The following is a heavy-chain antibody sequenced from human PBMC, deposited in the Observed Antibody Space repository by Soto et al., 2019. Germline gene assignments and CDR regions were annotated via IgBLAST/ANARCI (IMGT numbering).Heavy chain of an antibody. CDR1: GGSVSSDNYY. J-gene: IGHJ6*02. D-gene: IGHD6-13*01. Sequence: QVQLQESGPGLVKPSETLSLTCTVSGGSVSSDNYYWSWIRQPPGKGLEWIGYIYYSGSTNYNPSLKSRVTISVDTSKNQFSLRLSSVTAADTAVYYCARDSIAAVASYYYYYGVDVWGQGTTVTVSS. CDR3: ARDSIAAVASYYYYYGVDV. CDR2: IYYSGST. V-gene: IGHV4-61*01.